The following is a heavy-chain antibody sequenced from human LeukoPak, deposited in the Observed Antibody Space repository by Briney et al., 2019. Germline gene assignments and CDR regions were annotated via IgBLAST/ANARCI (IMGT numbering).Heavy chain of an antibody. D-gene: IGHD6-13*01. CDR3: AKAAGAHSSSWGYFDY. Sequence: GRSLRLSCAASGFTFDDYAMQWVRQAPGKGLEWVSGISWNGGSIAYADSVKGRFTISRDNAKNSLYLQMNTLRAEDTALYYCAKAAGAHSSSWGYFDYWGQGTLVTVSS. CDR1: GFTFDDYA. J-gene: IGHJ4*02. CDR2: ISWNGGSI. V-gene: IGHV3-9*01.